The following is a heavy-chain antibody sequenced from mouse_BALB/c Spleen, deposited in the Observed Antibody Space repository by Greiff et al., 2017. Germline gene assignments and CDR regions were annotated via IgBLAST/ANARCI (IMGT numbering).Heavy chain of an antibody. V-gene: IGHV1-77*01. D-gene: IGHD2-1*01. CDR1: GFTFTDYV. CDR2: IYPGGGST. J-gene: IGHJ3*01. CDR3: ARGDYGNYFAY. Sequence: QVQLQQSGPELVKPGASVKMSCTASGFTFTDYVISWVKQRPGQGLEWIGEIYPGGGSTYYNEKFKGKGRMTADKSSNTAYMQLSSLTSDDSAVYFCARGDYGNYFAYWGQGTLVTVSA.